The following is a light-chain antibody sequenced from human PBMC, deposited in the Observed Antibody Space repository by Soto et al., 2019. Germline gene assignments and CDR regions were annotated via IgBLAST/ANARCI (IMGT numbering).Light chain of an antibody. CDR1: SSDVGAYDY. CDR3: SSFTSTNTLI. J-gene: IGLJ2*01. V-gene: IGLV2-14*03. Sequence: QSALTQPASVSESPGQSITISCTGTSSDVGAYDYVSWYQQHPGKAPKLLIYDVSYRPSGVSNRFSGSKSGNTASLTISGLQADDEADYYCSSFTSTNTLIFGGGTQLTVL. CDR2: DVS.